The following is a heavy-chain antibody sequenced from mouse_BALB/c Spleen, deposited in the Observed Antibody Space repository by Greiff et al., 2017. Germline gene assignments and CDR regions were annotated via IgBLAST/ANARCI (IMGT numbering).Heavy chain of an antibody. CDR2: ISYSGST. CDR3: AREVPLYYGNFDD. J-gene: IGHJ2*01. V-gene: IGHV3-2*02. D-gene: IGHD2-1*01. CDR1: GSSIPSAYA. Sequence: EVTLVSSGPGLVTPSQSLSLPCTVTGSSIPSAYAWNWIRQFPGNKLEWMGYISYSGSTSYNPSLKSRISITRDTSKNQFFLQLNSVTTEDTATYYCAREVPLYYGNFDDWGQGTTLTVAS.